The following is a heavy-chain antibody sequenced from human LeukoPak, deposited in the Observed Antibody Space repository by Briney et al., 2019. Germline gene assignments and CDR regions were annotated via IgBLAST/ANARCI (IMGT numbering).Heavy chain of an antibody. CDR1: GFTFSNYP. CDR2: MSGSGDSI. CDR3: AKDFSPRGYYYFDY. V-gene: IGHV3-23*01. D-gene: IGHD3-3*01. Sequence: GGSLRLSCAASGFTFSNYPMTWVRQAPGKGLEWVSAMSGSGDSIKYADSVKGRFTMSRDNSKNTLYLRMNSLRAEDTAVYYCAKDFSPRGYYYFDYWGQGTLVTVSS. J-gene: IGHJ4*02.